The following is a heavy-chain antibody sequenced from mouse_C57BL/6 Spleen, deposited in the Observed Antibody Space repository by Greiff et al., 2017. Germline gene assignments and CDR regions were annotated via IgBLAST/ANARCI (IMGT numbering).Heavy chain of an antibody. CDR1: GYTFTDYY. Sequence: EVQLQQSGPVLVKPGASVKMSCKASGYTFTDYYMNWVKQSHGKSLEWIGVINPYNGGTSYNQKFKGKATLTVDKSSSTAYMELNSLTSEDSAVYYCARCPPITTVVATRDYYAMDYWGQGTSVTVSS. CDR3: ARCPPITTVVATRDYYAMDY. V-gene: IGHV1-19*01. D-gene: IGHD1-1*01. J-gene: IGHJ4*01. CDR2: INPYNGGT.